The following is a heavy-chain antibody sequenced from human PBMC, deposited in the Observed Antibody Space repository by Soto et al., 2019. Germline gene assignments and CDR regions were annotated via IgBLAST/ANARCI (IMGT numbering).Heavy chain of an antibody. D-gene: IGHD6-13*01. CDR2: ISGSGSIT. Sequence: GGSLRLSCAASGFTFSDYYMSWFRQAPGKGLEWVSYISGSGSITHDADSVKGRFTISRDNAKNSLYLQMNSLRAEDTAIYYCARVGSTLAAGTPDYWGQGTLGTVSS. J-gene: IGHJ4*02. CDR1: GFTFSDYY. V-gene: IGHV3-11*01. CDR3: ARVGSTLAAGTPDY.